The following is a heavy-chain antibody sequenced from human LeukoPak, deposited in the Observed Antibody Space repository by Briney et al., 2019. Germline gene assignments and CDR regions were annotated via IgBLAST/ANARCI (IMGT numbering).Heavy chain of an antibody. D-gene: IGHD1-26*01. V-gene: IGHV4-34*01. Sequence: SETLSLTCAVSGRSFSGYYWSWIRQPPGKGLQWIGYIYHSGSTYYNPSLKSRVTISVDRSKNQFSLKLSSVTAADTAVYYCASIVGATLFDYWGQGTLVTVSS. CDR3: ASIVGATLFDY. CDR1: GRSFSGYY. CDR2: IYHSGST. J-gene: IGHJ4*02.